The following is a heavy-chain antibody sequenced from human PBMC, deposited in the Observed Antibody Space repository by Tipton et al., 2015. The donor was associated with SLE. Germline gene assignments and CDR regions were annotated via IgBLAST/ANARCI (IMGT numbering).Heavy chain of an antibody. CDR3: AKDQAAGSGSPWDY. CDR1: GFTFSDYY. J-gene: IGHJ4*02. D-gene: IGHD3-10*01. CDR2: ISSSGSTI. V-gene: IGHV3-11*04. Sequence: SLRLSCAASGFTFSDYYMSWIRQAPGKGLEWVSYISSSGSTIYYADSVKGRFTISRDNSKNTLYLQMNSLRAEDTAVYYCAKDQAAGSGSPWDYWGQGTLVTVSS.